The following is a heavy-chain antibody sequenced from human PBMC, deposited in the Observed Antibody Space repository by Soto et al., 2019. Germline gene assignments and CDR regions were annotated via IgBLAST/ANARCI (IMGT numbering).Heavy chain of an antibody. Sequence: KASETLSLTCTVSGGSISSYYWSWIRQPPGKGLEWIGYIYYSGSTNYNPSLKSRVTISVDTSKNQFSLKLSSVTAADTAVYYCARGYYDFWSGYCDYWGQGTLVTVSS. CDR3: ARGYYDFWSGYCDY. CDR2: IYYSGST. V-gene: IGHV4-59*01. J-gene: IGHJ4*02. D-gene: IGHD3-3*01. CDR1: GGSISSYY.